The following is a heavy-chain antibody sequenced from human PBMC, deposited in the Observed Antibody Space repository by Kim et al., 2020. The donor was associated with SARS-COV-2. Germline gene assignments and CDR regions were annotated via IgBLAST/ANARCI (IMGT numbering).Heavy chain of an antibody. CDR2: ISGSGGST. V-gene: IGHV3-23*01. CDR3: AKDKGGNAYYYYYYMDV. CDR1: GFTFSSYV. Sequence: GGSLRLSCAASGFTFSSYVMSWVRQAPGKGLEWVSAISGSGGSTYYADSVKGRFTISRDNSKNTLYLQMNSLRAEDTAVYYCAKDKGGNAYYYYYYMDVWGKGTTVTVSS. D-gene: IGHD1-1*01. J-gene: IGHJ6*03.